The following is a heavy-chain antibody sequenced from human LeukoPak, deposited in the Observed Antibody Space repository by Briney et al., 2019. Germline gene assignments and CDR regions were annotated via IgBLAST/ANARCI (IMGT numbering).Heavy chain of an antibody. CDR3: ATDVETGS. Sequence: ASVKVSCKASGYTFIDDYIYWLRQAPGQGPEYMGWINPKSGDSRFAEKFQGRVTLTRDTSIRTTYLELKRLRCDDTAVYYCATDVETGSWGQGTLVTVSS. CDR2: INPKSGDS. J-gene: IGHJ5*02. CDR1: GYTFIDDY. D-gene: IGHD2-21*02. V-gene: IGHV1-2*02.